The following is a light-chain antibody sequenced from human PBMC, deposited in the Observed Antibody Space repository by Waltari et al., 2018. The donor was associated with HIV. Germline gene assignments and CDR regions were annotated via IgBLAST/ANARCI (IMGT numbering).Light chain of an antibody. Sequence: QSVLTQPPSVSAAPGQKVFISCSGSSSNIGNNYVSWYQQLPGTAPKLLMYDSKKRPSGIPDRFSGSKSGTSATLAITGLQTGDEADYYCVTWDFSLSAVVFGGGTKLTVL. CDR2: DSK. CDR1: SSNIGNNY. J-gene: IGLJ3*02. CDR3: VTWDFSLSAVV. V-gene: IGLV1-51*01.